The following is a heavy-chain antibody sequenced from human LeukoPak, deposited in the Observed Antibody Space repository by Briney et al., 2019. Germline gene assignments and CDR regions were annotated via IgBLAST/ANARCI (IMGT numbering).Heavy chain of an antibody. J-gene: IGHJ4*02. CDR2: IIPIFGTA. D-gene: IGHD3-22*01. Sequence: SVSVSCKASGGTFSSYAISWVRQAPGQGLEWMGRIIPIFGTANYAQKFQGRVTITADKSTSTAYMELSSLRSEDTAVYYCARARRMYDSGYLDYWGQGTLVTVSS. CDR1: GGTFSSYA. CDR3: ARARRMYDSGYLDY. V-gene: IGHV1-69*06.